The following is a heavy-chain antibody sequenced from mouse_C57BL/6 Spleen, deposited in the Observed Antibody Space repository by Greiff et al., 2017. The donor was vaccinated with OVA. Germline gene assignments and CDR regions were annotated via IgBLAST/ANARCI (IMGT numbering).Heavy chain of an antibody. V-gene: IGHV1-55*01. CDR3: ARYYYYGSSYVGAMDY. Sequence: VQLQQPGAELVKPGASVKMSCKASGYTFTSYWITWVKQRPGQGLEWIGDIYPGSGSTNYNEKFKSKATLTVDTSSSTAYMQLSSLTSEDSAVYYCARYYYYGSSYVGAMDYWGQGTSVTVSS. CDR2: IYPGSGST. CDR1: GYTFTSYW. J-gene: IGHJ4*01. D-gene: IGHD1-1*01.